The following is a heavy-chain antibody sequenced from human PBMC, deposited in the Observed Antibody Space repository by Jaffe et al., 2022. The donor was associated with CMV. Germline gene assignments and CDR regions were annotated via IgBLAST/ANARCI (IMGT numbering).Heavy chain of an antibody. Sequence: QVQLVESGGGVVQPGRSLRLSCAASGFTFSSYGMHWVRQAPGKGLEWVAVISYDGSNKYYADSVKGRFTISRDNSKNTLYLQMNSLRAEDTAVYYCAKVADPDPYKPRDYGDYEGPDYWGQGTLVTVSS. CDR3: AKVADPDPYKPRDYGDYEGPDY. D-gene: IGHD4-17*01. J-gene: IGHJ4*02. CDR1: GFTFSSYG. CDR2: ISYDGSNK. V-gene: IGHV3-30*18.